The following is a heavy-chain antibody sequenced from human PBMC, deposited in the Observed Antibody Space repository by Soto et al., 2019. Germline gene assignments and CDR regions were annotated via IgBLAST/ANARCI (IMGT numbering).Heavy chain of an antibody. CDR2: INPNSGGT. J-gene: IGHJ5*02. V-gene: IGHV1-2*02. D-gene: IGHD3-16*02. CDR3: ARAVRTRGNWFDP. CDR1: GYTFTGYY. Sequence: QVQLVQSGAEVKKPGASVKVSCKASGYTFTGYYMHWVRQAPGQGLEWMGWINPNSGGTNYAQKFQGRVNMTRDTSISKAYMGLSRVRSDDTAVYYCARAVRTRGNWFDPWGQGTLVTVSS.